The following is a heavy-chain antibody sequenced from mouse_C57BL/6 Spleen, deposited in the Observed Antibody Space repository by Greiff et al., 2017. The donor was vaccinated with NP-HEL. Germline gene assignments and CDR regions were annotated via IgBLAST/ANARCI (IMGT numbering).Heavy chain of an antibody. CDR1: GYTFTSYW. CDR3: ARGERAYYSNYTWFAY. CDR2: IYPSDSET. Sequence: QVQLQQPGAELVRPGSSVKLSCKASGYTFTSYWMDWVKQRPGQGLEWIGNIYPSDSETHYNQKFKDKATLTVDNSSSTAYMQLSSLTSEDSAVYYCARGERAYYSNYTWFAYWGQGTLVTVSA. V-gene: IGHV1-61*01. D-gene: IGHD2-5*01. J-gene: IGHJ3*01.